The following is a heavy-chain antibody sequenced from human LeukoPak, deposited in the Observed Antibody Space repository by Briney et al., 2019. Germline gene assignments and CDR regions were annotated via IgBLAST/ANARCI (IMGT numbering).Heavy chain of an antibody. J-gene: IGHJ4*02. CDR3: AKRPSDYGDYVSYFDY. CDR1: GFSFISYG. Sequence: GGSLRLSCAASGFSFISYGMHWVRQAPGKGREGEGVISDDGRSKDYADSVKGRFTISRDNSKDTLYLQMNSLRDEDTAVYYCAKRPSDYGDYVSYFDYWGQGTLVTVSS. D-gene: IGHD4-17*01. CDR2: ISDDGRSK. V-gene: IGHV3-30*18.